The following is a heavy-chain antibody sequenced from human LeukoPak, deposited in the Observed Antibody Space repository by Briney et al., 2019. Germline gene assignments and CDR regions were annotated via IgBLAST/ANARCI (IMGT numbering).Heavy chain of an antibody. D-gene: IGHD4-17*01. CDR3: AREYGDFEIYYFDY. CDR2: INAGNGNT. CDR1: GYTFTSYA. J-gene: IGHJ4*02. V-gene: IGHV1-3*01. Sequence: ASVTVSCKASGYTFTSYAMHWVRQAPGQRLEWMGWINAGNGNTKYSQKFQGRVTITRDTSASTAYMELSSLRSEDTAVYYCAREYGDFEIYYFDYWGQGTLVTVSS.